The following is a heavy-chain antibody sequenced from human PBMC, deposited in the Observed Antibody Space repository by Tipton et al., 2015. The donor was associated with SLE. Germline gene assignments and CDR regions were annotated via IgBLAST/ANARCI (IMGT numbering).Heavy chain of an antibody. CDR3: ATLGKQLVGFDY. J-gene: IGHJ4*02. CDR2: INHSGST. CDR1: GGSISSSSYY. V-gene: IGHV4-39*07. Sequence: TLSLTCTVSGGSISSSSYYWSWIRQPPGKGLEWIGEINHSGSTNYNPSLKSRVTISVDTSKNQFSLKLSSVTAADTAVYYCATLGKQLVGFDYWGQGSLVTVSS. D-gene: IGHD6-6*01.